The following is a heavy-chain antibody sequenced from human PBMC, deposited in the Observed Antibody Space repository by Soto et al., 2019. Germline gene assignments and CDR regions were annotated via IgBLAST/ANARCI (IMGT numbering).Heavy chain of an antibody. Sequence: NTSETLSLTCTVSGGSVSSSSYYWSWIRQHPGKGLEWIGYIYYSGSTYYNPSLKSRVTISVDTSKNQFSLKLSSVTAADTAVYYCAREGYGKYYYYGMDVWGQGTTVTVSS. CDR3: AREGYGKYYYYGMDV. CDR2: IYYSGST. CDR1: GGSVSSSSYY. V-gene: IGHV4-31*03. J-gene: IGHJ6*02. D-gene: IGHD5-18*01.